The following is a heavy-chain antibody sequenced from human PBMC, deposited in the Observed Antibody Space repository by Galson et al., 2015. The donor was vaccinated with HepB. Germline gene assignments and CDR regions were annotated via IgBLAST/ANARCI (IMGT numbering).Heavy chain of an antibody. CDR3: AREKGNKQWLAPFDY. CDR1: GFTFSSYS. J-gene: IGHJ4*02. D-gene: IGHD6-19*01. Sequence: SLRLSCAASGFTFSSYSMNWVRQAPGKGLEWVSYISSSSSTIYYADSVKGRFTISRDNAKNSLYLQMNSLRAEDTAVYYCAREKGNKQWLAPFDYWGQGTLVTVSS. V-gene: IGHV3-48*01. CDR2: ISSSSSTI.